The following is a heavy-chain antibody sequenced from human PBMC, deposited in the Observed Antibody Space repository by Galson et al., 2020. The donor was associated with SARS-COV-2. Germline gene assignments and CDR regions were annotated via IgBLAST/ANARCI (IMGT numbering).Heavy chain of an antibody. CDR1: GFTFDDYG. V-gene: IGHV3-20*04. J-gene: IGHJ4*02. CDR3: ARRVSPWESSDY. Sequence: GESLKISCAASGFTFDDYGMSWVRQAPGQGLEWVSGINWNGGSKGYADPVKGRFTISRDNAKNSLYLQMNSLRAEDTALYYCARRVSPWESSDYWGQGTLVTVAS. CDR2: INWNGGSK. D-gene: IGHD1-26*01.